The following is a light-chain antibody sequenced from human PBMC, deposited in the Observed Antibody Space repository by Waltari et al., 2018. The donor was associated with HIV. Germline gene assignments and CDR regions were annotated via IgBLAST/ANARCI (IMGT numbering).Light chain of an antibody. J-gene: IGLJ2*01. CDR3: LSYDGSLSGL. CDR2: EGS. V-gene: IGLV2-23*01. Sequence: QSALTQPASVSGSPGQSITISCTGTSSDVGSYNLVSWYQQHPGKAPKLMIYEGSKRPSGVSNRFSGSKSGNTASLTISGLQAEDEADYYCLSYDGSLSGLFGGGTRLTVL. CDR1: SSDVGSYNL.